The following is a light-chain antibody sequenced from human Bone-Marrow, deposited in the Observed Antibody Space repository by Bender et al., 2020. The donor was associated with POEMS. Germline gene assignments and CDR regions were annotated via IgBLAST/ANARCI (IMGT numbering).Light chain of an antibody. CDR2: DDS. CDR1: NIGTKS. V-gene: IGLV3-21*02. Sequence: SYVLTQPPSVSVAPGQTARITCGGNNIGTKSVHWYQQKPGQAPVLVVYDDSDRPSGIPERFSGSNSANTATLSINRVEAGDEADYFCQVWDGSSDLHVLFGGGTKLTVL. CDR3: QVWDGSSDLHVL. J-gene: IGLJ2*01.